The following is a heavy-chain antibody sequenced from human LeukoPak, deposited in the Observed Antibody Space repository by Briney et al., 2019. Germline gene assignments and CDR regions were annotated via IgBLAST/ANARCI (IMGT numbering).Heavy chain of an antibody. CDR3: AKDFFRNRYGYCALDI. Sequence: GGSLRLSCAASGFTFSSYAMHWVRQAPGKGLEWVAVISYDESNKHYADSVKGRFTISRDTSKNTLYLQMNNLRVEDTAVYYCAKDFFRNRYGYCALDIWGQGTTVTVSS. D-gene: IGHD5-18*01. V-gene: IGHV3-30*18. CDR2: ISYDESNK. CDR1: GFTFSSYA. J-gene: IGHJ3*02.